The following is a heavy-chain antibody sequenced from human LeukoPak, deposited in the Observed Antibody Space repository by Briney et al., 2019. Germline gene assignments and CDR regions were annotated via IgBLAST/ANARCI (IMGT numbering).Heavy chain of an antibody. J-gene: IGHJ3*02. CDR1: GGSISSSSYY. V-gene: IGHV4-39*07. D-gene: IGHD7-27*01. CDR2: IYYSGST. CDR3: ARGYELGTYAFDI. Sequence: PSETLSLTCTVSGGSISSSSYYWGWIRQPPGKGLEWIGSIYYSGSTYYNPSLKSRVTISVDTSKNQFSLKLSSVTAADTAVYYCARGYELGTYAFDIWGQGTMVTVSS.